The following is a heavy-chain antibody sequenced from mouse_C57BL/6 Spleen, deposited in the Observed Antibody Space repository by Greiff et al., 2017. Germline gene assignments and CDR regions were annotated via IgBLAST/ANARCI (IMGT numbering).Heavy chain of an antibody. CDR3: AREYGNYGGYFDY. J-gene: IGHJ2*01. CDR2: IHPNSGST. V-gene: IGHV1-64*01. D-gene: IGHD2-1*01. Sequence: QVQLKQPGAELVKPGASVKLSCKASGYTFTSYWMHWVKQRPGQGLEWIGMIHPNSGSTNYNEKFKSKATLTVDKSSSTAYMQLSSLTSEDSAVYYCAREYGNYGGYFDYWGQGTTLTVSS. CDR1: GYTFTSYW.